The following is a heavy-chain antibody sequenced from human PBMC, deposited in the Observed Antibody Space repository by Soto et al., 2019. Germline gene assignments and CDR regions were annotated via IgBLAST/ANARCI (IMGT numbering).Heavy chain of an antibody. CDR1: GYTFSNYG. D-gene: IGHD2-2*01. CDR2: ISLYSDGT. J-gene: IGHJ5*02. Sequence: ASVKVSCKTSGYTFSNYGITWVRQSPGQPLEWLGWISLYSDGTNYAQKFQGRVSMTTDTSTTTAYMELRSLRSDDTAVYYCARVVPGAKAWFGPWGQGTLVTVSS. CDR3: ARVVPGAKAWFGP. V-gene: IGHV1-18*01.